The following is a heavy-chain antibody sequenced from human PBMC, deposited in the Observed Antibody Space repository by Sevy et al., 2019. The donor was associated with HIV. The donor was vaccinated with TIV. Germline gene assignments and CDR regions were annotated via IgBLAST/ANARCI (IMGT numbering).Heavy chain of an antibody. D-gene: IGHD1-7*01. CDR3: ARDAGVVGTPSYYYYYGMDV. V-gene: IGHV4-59*01. J-gene: IGHJ6*02. Sequence: SETQSLTCTVSGGSIISYYWSWIRQPPGKGLEWIGYIYDSGSTNYNPSLKSRVTISLDTSKNQFSLKLSSVTAADTAVYYCARDAGVVGTPSYYYYYGMDVWGQGTTVTVSS. CDR2: IYDSGST. CDR1: GGSIISYY.